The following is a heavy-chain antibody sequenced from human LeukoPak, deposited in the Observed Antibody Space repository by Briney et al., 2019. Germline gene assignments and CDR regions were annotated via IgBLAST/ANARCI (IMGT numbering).Heavy chain of an antibody. V-gene: IGHV3-74*01. J-gene: IGHJ6*02. CDR1: GFTFSTYW. CDR3: ARESDSSGYYYYGMDV. D-gene: IGHD3-22*01. CDR2: VSTDGSST. Sequence: GGSLRLSCAASGFTFSTYWMPWVRQAPGKGLVWVSRVSTDGSSTGYADSVKGRFTISRDNAKNSLYLQMNSLRAEDTAVYYCARESDSSGYYYYGMDVWGQGTTVTVSS.